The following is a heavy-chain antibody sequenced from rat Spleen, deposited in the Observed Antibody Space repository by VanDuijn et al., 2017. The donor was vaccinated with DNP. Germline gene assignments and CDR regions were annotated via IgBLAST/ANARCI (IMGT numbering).Heavy chain of an antibody. CDR1: GYSITSNY. D-gene: IGHD1-9*01. CDR3: ARGVSSYYVYNSYWYFDF. Sequence: EVQLQESGSGLVKPSQSLSLTCSVTGYSITSNYWGWIRKFPGNKMEWIGYINYSGSTGYNPSLKSRSSITRDTSKNQFFQQLNSVTTGTTATFYCARGVSSYYVYNSYWYFDFWGPGTMVTVSS. J-gene: IGHJ1*01. CDR2: INYSGST. V-gene: IGHV3-1*01.